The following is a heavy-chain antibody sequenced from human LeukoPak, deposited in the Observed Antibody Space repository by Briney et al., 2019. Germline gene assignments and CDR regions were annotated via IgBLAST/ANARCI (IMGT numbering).Heavy chain of an antibody. D-gene: IGHD3-22*01. CDR1: GYTFTSYD. CDR3: ARGVGDSSGYYHPGDYYYGMDV. CDR2: MSPNSGDT. V-gene: IGHV1-8*01. Sequence: ASVKVSCKASGYTFTSYDFNWVRQATGQRPEWMGWMSPNSGDTGYAQKFQDRVTMTRNTSISTAYMELSSLRSDDTAVYYCARGVGDSSGYYHPGDYYYGMDVWGQGTTVTVSS. J-gene: IGHJ6*02.